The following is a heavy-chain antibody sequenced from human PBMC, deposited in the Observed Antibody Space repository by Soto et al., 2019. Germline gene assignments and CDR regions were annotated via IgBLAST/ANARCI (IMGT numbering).Heavy chain of an antibody. V-gene: IGHV3-73*02. D-gene: IGHD2-2*03. CDR3: IGYCRTPSCYASYFDY. CDR2: IRSKANSYAT. Sequence: EVQLVESGGGLVQPGGSLKLSCAASGFTFIGSAMHCVRQAAGKGLEWVGRIRSKANSYATAYGASVKGRFTISRDDSKNTAYLQMNSLKTEDTAVYYCIGYCRTPSCYASYFDYWGQGTVVTVSS. CDR1: GFTFIGSA. J-gene: IGHJ4*02.